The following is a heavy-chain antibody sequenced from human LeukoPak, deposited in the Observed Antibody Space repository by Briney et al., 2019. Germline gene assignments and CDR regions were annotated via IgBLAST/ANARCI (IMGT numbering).Heavy chain of an antibody. CDR3: ARSASYYDSSGYGGLFDY. J-gene: IGHJ4*02. CDR1: GGSISSHY. Sequence: SETLSLTCTVSGGSISSHYWSWIRQPPGEGLEWIGYIYYSGSTNYNPSLKSRVTISVDTSKNQFSLKLGSVTAADTAVYYCARSASYYDSSGYGGLFDYWGQGTLVTVSS. V-gene: IGHV4-59*11. D-gene: IGHD3-22*01. CDR2: IYYSGST.